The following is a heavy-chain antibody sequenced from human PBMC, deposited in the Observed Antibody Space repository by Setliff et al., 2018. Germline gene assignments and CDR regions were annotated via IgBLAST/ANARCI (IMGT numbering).Heavy chain of an antibody. CDR1: GFTFNTYN. V-gene: IGHV3-21*01. CDR3: ARDPRDGSSSPMADN. J-gene: IGHJ4*02. D-gene: IGHD3-10*01. Sequence: PGGSLRLSCAASGFTFNTYNFNWVRQAPGKGLEWVSSIRSSTTYIYYADSVKGRFTFSRDNAKNSLYLQMSSLRAEDTAVYFCARDPRDGSSSPMADNWGQGTLVTVSS. CDR2: IRSSTTYI.